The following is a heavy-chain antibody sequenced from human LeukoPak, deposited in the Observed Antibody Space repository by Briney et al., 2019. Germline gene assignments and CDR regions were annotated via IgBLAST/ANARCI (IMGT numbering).Heavy chain of an antibody. Sequence: GGSLRLSCAASGFTFDDYAMHWVRQAPGKGLEWVSGISRNSGSIGYADSVKGRFTIFRDNAKNSLYLQMNSLRAEDTALYYCAKGVRSWLSTPADSFDVWGQGTMVTVSS. V-gene: IGHV3-9*01. J-gene: IGHJ3*01. D-gene: IGHD5-24*01. CDR1: GFTFDDYA. CDR2: ISRNSGSI. CDR3: AKGVRSWLSTPADSFDV.